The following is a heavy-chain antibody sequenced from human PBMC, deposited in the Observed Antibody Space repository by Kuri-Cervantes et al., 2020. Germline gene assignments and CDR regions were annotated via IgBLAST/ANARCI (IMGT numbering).Heavy chain of an antibody. CDR3: ARVFGEQYYYGSGSPAYGMDV. CDR2: ISYDGSNK. V-gene: IGHV3-30*01. Sequence: GESLKISCAASGFTFSSYAMHWVRQAPGKGLEWVAVISYDGSNKYYADSVKGRFTISRDNSKNTLYLQMNSLRAEDTAVYYCARVFGEQYYYGSGSPAYGMDVWGQGTTVTVSS. D-gene: IGHD3-10*01. J-gene: IGHJ6*02. CDR1: GFTFSSYA.